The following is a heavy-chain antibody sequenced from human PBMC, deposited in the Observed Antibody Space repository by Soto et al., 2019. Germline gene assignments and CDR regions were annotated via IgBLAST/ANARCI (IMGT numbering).Heavy chain of an antibody. CDR3: AKKAGLVSLYPPEFDP. CDR1: GFTFSSYA. D-gene: IGHD2-8*01. Sequence: GWSLRLSCATSGFTFSSYAMSWVRQAPGKGLERVSVISGSDGSTYYADSVKGRFTISRDNSKNTLFLQMNSLRGEDTAVYYCAKKAGLVSLYPPEFDPRGQGTLVTVSS. CDR2: ISGSDGST. J-gene: IGHJ5*02. V-gene: IGHV3-23*01.